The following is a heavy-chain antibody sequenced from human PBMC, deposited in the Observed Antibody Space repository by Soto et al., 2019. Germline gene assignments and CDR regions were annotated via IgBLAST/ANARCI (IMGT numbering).Heavy chain of an antibody. D-gene: IGHD3-22*01. CDR3: ARDLREIYDIDHYFDY. CDR1: GYTFSSYG. Sequence: QVQLVQSGAEVKKPGASVKVSCKASGYTFSSYGISWVRQAPGQGLEWMGWISADKSNTNYSQKFQGRVTMTTDTSTSTAYMELRSLRSDDTAVYYCARDLREIYDIDHYFDYWGQGTRVSVSS. CDR2: ISADKSNT. J-gene: IGHJ4*02. V-gene: IGHV1-18*01.